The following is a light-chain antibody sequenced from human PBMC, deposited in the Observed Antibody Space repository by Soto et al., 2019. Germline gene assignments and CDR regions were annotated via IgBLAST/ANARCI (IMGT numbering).Light chain of an antibody. CDR1: SEHSSYA. Sequence: QLVLTQSPSASASLGASVKLTCTLSSEHSSYAIAWHQQQPEKGPRYLMKLNSDGSHSKGDGIPDRFSGSSSGAERYLTISSLQSEDEADYYCQTWGTGIQGVFGGGTKVTVL. CDR2: LNSDGSH. CDR3: QTWGTGIQGV. J-gene: IGLJ2*01. V-gene: IGLV4-69*01.